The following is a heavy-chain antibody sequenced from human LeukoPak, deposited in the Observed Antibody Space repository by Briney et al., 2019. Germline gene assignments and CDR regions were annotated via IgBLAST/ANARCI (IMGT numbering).Heavy chain of an antibody. CDR2: ISSSGSTI. D-gene: IGHD6-13*01. J-gene: IGHJ4*02. CDR1: GFTFSSYE. CDR3: AREFTRSSWYYGLVDY. Sequence: SGGSLRLSCAASGFTFSSYEMNWVRLDPGEGLEWVSFISSSGSTIYYANSVKGRFTISRNNAKNSLYLQMNSLRAEETAVYYCAREFTRSSWYYGLVDYWGQGTLVTVSS. V-gene: IGHV3-48*03.